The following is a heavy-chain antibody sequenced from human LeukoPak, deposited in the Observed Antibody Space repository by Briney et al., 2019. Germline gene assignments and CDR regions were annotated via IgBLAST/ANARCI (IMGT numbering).Heavy chain of an antibody. Sequence: GGSLRLSCAASGFTFSSYSMNWVRQAPGKGLEWVSYISSSSSTIYYADSVKGRFTISRDNAKNSLYLQMNSLRAEDTAVYYCARERIVGARPDYWGQEPWSPSPQ. D-gene: IGHD1-26*01. V-gene: IGHV3-48*01. CDR3: ARERIVGARPDY. CDR2: ISSSSSTI. CDR1: GFTFSSYS. J-gene: IGHJ4*01.